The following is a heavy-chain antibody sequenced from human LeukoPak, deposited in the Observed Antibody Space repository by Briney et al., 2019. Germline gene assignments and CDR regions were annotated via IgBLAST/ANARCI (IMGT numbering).Heavy chain of an antibody. Sequence: GGSLRLSCAASGFTFSDYYMSWIRQAPGKGLEWVSYISSSGSTIYYADSVKGRFTISRDNAKNSLYLQMNSLRAEDTAVYYCARDLSLHSGSYPSPPSYYYYYYMDVWGKGTTVTVSS. V-gene: IGHV3-11*04. CDR3: ARDLSLHSGSYPSPPSYYYYYYMDV. J-gene: IGHJ6*03. D-gene: IGHD1-26*01. CDR2: ISSSGSTI. CDR1: GFTFSDYY.